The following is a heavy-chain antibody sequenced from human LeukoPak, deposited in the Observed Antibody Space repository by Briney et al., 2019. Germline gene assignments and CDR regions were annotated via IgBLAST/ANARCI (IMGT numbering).Heavy chain of an antibody. CDR2: INPNSGGT. CDR1: GYTFTGYY. V-gene: IGHV1-2*02. Sequence: ASVKVSCKASGYTFTGYYMHWVRPAPGQGLAWMGWINPNSGGTNYAQKFQGRVTMTRDTSISTAYMELSRLRSDDTAVYYCARTRVGWGAAAGTVGDDAFDIWGQGTMVTVSS. D-gene: IGHD6-13*01. CDR3: ARTRVGWGAAAGTVGDDAFDI. J-gene: IGHJ3*02.